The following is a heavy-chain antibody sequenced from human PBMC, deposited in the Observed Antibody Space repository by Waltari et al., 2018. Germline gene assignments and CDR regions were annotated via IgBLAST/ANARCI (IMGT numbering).Heavy chain of an antibody. V-gene: IGHV3-48*04. CDR3: ARDPPVMVVGVSFDY. CDR2: GRSSSSPI. D-gene: IGHD1-26*01. J-gene: IGHJ4*02. CDR1: GFTFRSCS. Sequence: EVQLVESGGGLVQPGGSLRLSCAASGFTFRSCSINWVSQAPGKGVGWSTYGRSSSSPIYYADSVRGRFTISRDNAKNSVYLQMNSLRAEDTAVYYCARDPPVMVVGVSFDYWGQGTLVTVSS.